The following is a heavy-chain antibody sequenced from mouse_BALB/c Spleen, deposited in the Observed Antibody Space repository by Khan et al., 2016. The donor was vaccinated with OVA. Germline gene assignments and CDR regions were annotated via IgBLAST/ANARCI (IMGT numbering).Heavy chain of an antibody. CDR1: GFSLTGYG. CDR3: ARSKYLARY. J-gene: IGHJ2*01. V-gene: IGHV2-6-7*01. Sequence: VELVESGPGLVAPSQSLSITCTVSGFSLTGYGVNWVRQPPGKGLEWLGMIWGDGSTDYNSALKSRLSISKDNSKSLVFLIMNSLQTDDTALYYCARSKYLARYWGQGTTLTVSS. D-gene: IGHD3-3*01. CDR2: IWGDGST.